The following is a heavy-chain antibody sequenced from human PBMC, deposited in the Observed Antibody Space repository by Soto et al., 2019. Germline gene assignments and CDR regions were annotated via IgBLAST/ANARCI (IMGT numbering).Heavy chain of an antibody. V-gene: IGHV4-39*01. Sequence: LSLTCTVSGGSISSSSYYWGWIRQPPGKGLEWIGSIYYSGSTYYNPSLKSRVTISVDTSKNQFSLKLSSVTAADTAVYYCARHFQLGRTVTRSWWFDPWGQGTLVTVSS. CDR2: IYYSGST. CDR1: GGSISSSSYY. D-gene: IGHD4-17*01. CDR3: ARHFQLGRTVTRSWWFDP. J-gene: IGHJ5*02.